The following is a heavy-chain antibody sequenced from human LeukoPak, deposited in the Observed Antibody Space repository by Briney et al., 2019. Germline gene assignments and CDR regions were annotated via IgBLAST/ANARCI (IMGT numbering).Heavy chain of an antibody. D-gene: IGHD4-17*01. CDR1: GFLFSKSW. J-gene: IGHJ5*02. CDR2: IYNDGSTT. Sequence: GRSLRLSCAASGFLFSKSWMHWVRQVPGKGLVWVARIYNDGSTTNYADSVKGRFTISRDNAANTLFLQMSSLRAEDTAVYYCAREKDDHGDPGPLDAWGQGDLVTVSS. CDR3: AREKDDHGDPGPLDA. V-gene: IGHV3-74*01.